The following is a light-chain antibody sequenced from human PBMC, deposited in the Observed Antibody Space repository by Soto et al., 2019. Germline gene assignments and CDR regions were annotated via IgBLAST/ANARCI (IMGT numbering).Light chain of an antibody. J-gene: IGLJ1*01. CDR1: STDVGGYNY. V-gene: IGLV2-14*01. CDR3: GSYSSTDTPFV. CDR2: EVT. Sequence: QSVLAQPSSVSGSPGQSITISCTGTSTDVGGYNYVSWYPHHSGKAPKLLIYEVTNRPSGISDRFSGSKSVNTASVTISGLQAEDESDYYCGSYSSTDTPFVFGTGTKLTVI.